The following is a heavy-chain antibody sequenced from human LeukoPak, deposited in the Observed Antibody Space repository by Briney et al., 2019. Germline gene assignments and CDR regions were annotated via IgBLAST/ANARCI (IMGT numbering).Heavy chain of an antibody. CDR2: IYYSGST. CDR1: GGSISSSSYY. CDR3: AREYGGEVTFYYYYYMDV. Sequence: PSETLSLTCTVSGGSISSSSYYWGWIRQPPGKGLEWVGSIYYSGSTYYNPSLKSRVTISVDTSKNQFSLKLSSVTAADTAVYYCAREYGGEVTFYYYYYMDVWGKGTTVTVSS. V-gene: IGHV4-39*07. D-gene: IGHD4-23*01. J-gene: IGHJ6*03.